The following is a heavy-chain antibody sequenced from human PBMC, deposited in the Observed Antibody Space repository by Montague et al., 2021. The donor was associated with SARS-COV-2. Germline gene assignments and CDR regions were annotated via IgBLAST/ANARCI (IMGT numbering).Heavy chain of an antibody. CDR3: ARDLREYLQYYYGMDV. CDR1: GFTFSTYA. CDR2: ISFDGNHK. D-gene: IGHD2-2*02. Sequence: SRRLSLSASGFTFSTYAMHWVRQAPGKGLEWVAVISFDGNHKYSVDSVKGRFTISRDNSKNTLYLQMNSLRLEDTAVYYCARDLREYLQYYYGMDVWGQGTTVTVSS. V-gene: IGHV3-30*04. J-gene: IGHJ6*02.